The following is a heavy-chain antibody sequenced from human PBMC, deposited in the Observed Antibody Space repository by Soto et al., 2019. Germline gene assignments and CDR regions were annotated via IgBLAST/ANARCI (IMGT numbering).Heavy chain of an antibody. D-gene: IGHD3-22*01. Sequence: SETLSLTCTGSGVSIVSYYWGWFRQPPGKGLEWLGHIDYSGNTKYNPSLKSRVTMSVDRSENQVSLKLSSVTAADTAVYYCASTYDSSPNYVWGQGTTVTVSS. J-gene: IGHJ6*02. CDR2: IDYSGNT. CDR1: GVSIVSYY. V-gene: IGHV4-59*01. CDR3: ASTYDSSPNYV.